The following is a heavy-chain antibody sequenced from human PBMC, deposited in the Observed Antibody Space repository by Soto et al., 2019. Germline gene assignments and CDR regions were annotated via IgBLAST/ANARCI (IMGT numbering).Heavy chain of an antibody. J-gene: IGHJ4*02. CDR2: ISFSGDNT. CDR1: GFIFTDYA. D-gene: IGHD2-8*02. V-gene: IGHV3-23*01. CDR3: AKIALVGSFGFELARDY. Sequence: PGGYLRLSCVASGFIFTDYAMCCVRQGPGKGLEWVAGISFSGDNTNYADSVKGRFITSRDNSKNTLYLLMNRLRAEDIGIYYCAKIALVGSFGFELARDYWGQGILVTVSS.